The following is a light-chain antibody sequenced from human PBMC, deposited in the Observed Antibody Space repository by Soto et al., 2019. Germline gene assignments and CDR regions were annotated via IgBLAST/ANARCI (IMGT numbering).Light chain of an antibody. Sequence: QSVLTQPPSVSGAPGQRVTISCTGSSSNIGAGYDVHWYQQLPGTAPKLLIYGNSNRPSGVPDRFSGSTSGTSASLAITGLQAEDEADYYCQSYDSSLSPYVFGTGTKVTVL. CDR2: GNS. V-gene: IGLV1-40*01. CDR1: SSNIGAGYD. J-gene: IGLJ1*01. CDR3: QSYDSSLSPYV.